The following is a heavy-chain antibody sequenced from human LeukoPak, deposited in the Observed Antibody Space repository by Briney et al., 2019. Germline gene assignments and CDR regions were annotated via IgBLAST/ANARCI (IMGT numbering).Heavy chain of an antibody. CDR2: IYHSGST. V-gene: IGHV4-30-2*01. Sequence: PSETLSLTCAVSGGSISSGGYSWSWIRQPPGKGLEWIGYIYHSGSTYYNPSLKSRVTISVDRSKSQFSLKLSSVTAADTAVYYCASQLDSSGYYGYWGQGTLVTVSS. J-gene: IGHJ4*02. CDR3: ASQLDSSGYYGY. D-gene: IGHD3-22*01. CDR1: GGSISSGGYS.